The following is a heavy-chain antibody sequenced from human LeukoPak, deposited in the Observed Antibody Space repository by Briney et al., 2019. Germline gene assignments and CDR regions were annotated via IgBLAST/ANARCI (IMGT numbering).Heavy chain of an antibody. V-gene: IGHV3-64D*06. J-gene: IGHJ4*02. Sequence: GGSLRLSCSVSGFTFSTYVMHWVRRAPGKGLEYVSAISSNGDNTYYADSVKGRFTISRDNSKNTLYLQMSSLRADDTAVYYCVGGAGYWGQGTLVTVSS. CDR2: ISSNGDNT. CDR3: VGGAGY. CDR1: GFTFSTYV.